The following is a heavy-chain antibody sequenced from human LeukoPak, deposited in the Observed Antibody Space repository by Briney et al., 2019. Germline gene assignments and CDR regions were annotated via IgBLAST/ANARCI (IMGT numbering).Heavy chain of an antibody. CDR1: GFTFSTYS. CDR2: ISSCSSYI. J-gene: IGHJ6*03. D-gene: IGHD2-2*01. V-gene: IGHV3-21*01. CDR3: ARVVVGYYYMDV. Sequence: PGGSLRLSCAASGFTFSTYSMNWVRQAPGKGLEWVSSISSCSSYIYYADSVKGRFTISRDNAKNSLYLQMNSLRAEDTAVYYCARVVVGYYYMDVWGKGTTVTVSS.